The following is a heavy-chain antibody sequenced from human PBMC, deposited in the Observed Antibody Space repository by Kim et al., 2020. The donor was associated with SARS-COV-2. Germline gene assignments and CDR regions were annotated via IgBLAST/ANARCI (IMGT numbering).Heavy chain of an antibody. J-gene: IGHJ4*02. CDR3: ARGAPFSYDSSGYLDY. CDR1: GYTFIGYY. CDR2: INPNSGDT. D-gene: IGHD3-22*01. Sequence: ASVKVSCKASGYTFIGYYMHWVRQAPGQGLEWMGRINPNSGDTHFAQKFQGRVTMTRDTSISTAFMELSSLRSDDTAVYYYARGAPFSYDSSGYLDYWGQGTLLTVSS. V-gene: IGHV1-2*06.